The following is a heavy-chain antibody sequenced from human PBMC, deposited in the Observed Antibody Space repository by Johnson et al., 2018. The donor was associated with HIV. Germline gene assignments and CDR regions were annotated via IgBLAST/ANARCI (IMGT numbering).Heavy chain of an antibody. Sequence: QVQLVESGGGVVQPGRSLKLSCVASGFTFSNYVIHWVRQAPGKGLEWVAMISYDGTNIYYRDSVKGRFTISRDNSKNTLYLHMDSLRAEDTAVYYCAREPALVGANGGWGAFDIWGQGTLVTVSS. CDR3: AREPALVGANGGWGAFDI. V-gene: IGHV3-30-3*01. D-gene: IGHD1-26*01. CDR2: ISYDGTNI. J-gene: IGHJ3*02. CDR1: GFTFSNYV.